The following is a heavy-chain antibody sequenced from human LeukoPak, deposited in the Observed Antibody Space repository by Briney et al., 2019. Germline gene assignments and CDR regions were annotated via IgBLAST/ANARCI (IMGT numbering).Heavy chain of an antibody. Sequence: GGSLTLSCAVSGFTFSTYAMTWVRQAPGKGLEWVSAFSATDGSAQYADSLKGRFTIFRDSAINTLFLQINGLRAEDTAVYYCATGPGWIQPWSTDYWGQGTLVTVSS. CDR1: GFTFSTYA. D-gene: IGHD5-18*01. CDR3: ATGPGWIQPWSTDY. V-gene: IGHV3-23*01. J-gene: IGHJ4*02. CDR2: FSATDGSA.